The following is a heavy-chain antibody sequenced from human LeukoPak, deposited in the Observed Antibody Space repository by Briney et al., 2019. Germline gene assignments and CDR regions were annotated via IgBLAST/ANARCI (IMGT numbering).Heavy chain of an antibody. CDR2: IIGSGGRT. Sequence: GGSLRLSCAASGFTFSSSAMSWVRQAPGKGLEGVSAIIGSGGRTDYADSVKGRFTISRENSKNTVYLQMNRLRAEDTAVYYCAKVYYDILTGYLWYFDYWGQGTLVTVSS. V-gene: IGHV3-23*01. J-gene: IGHJ4*02. CDR1: GFTFSSSA. CDR3: AKVYYDILTGYLWYFDY. D-gene: IGHD3-9*01.